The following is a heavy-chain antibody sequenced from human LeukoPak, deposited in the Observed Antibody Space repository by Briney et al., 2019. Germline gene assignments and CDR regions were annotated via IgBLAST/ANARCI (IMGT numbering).Heavy chain of an antibody. V-gene: IGHV3-21*01. CDR1: GFTFSSYS. CDR3: ARFWSGYSTLDY. D-gene: IGHD3-3*01. J-gene: IGHJ4*02. CDR2: ISSSSSYI. Sequence: PGGSLRLSCAASGFTFSSYSMNWVRQAPGKGLEWVSSISSSSSYIYYADSVKGRFTISRDNAKNSLHLQMNSLRAEDTAVYYCARFWSGYSTLDYWGQGTLVTVSS.